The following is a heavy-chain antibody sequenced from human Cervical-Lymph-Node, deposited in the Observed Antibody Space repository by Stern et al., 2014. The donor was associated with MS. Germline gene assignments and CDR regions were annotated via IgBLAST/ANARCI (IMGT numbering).Heavy chain of an antibody. CDR1: GYTFTDYY. J-gene: IGHJ6*02. CDR3: ARQYYGMDV. Sequence: VQLVESGAEMKKPEASVKVSCKASGYTFTDYYMHWVRQAPGQGLEWMGWINPDNGDTDSVQKFQGRVTMTRDTSISTAYMELSRLSSDDAAMYYCARQYYGMDVWGQGTTVTVSS. CDR2: INPDNGDT. V-gene: IGHV1-2*02. D-gene: IGHD4-11*01.